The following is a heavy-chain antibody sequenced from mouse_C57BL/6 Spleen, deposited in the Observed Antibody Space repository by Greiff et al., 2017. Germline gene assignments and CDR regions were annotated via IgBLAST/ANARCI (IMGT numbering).Heavy chain of an antibody. V-gene: IGHV1-80*01. CDR2: IYPGDGDT. Sequence: QVQLQQSGAELVKPGASVKISCKASGYAFSSYWMNWVKQRPGQGLEWIGQIYPGDGDTNYNGKFKGKATLTADKSSSTAYMQLSSLTSEDSAVYFCSRRGAYDYDSGFAYWGQGTLVTVS. CDR1: GYAFSSYW. CDR3: SRRGAYDYDSGFAY. D-gene: IGHD2-4*01. J-gene: IGHJ3*01.